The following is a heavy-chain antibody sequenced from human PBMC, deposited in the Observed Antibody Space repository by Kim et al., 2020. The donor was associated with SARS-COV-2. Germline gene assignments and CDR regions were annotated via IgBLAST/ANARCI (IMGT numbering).Heavy chain of an antibody. D-gene: IGHD2-15*01. CDR3: ARGGRNCSGGRCDGYGMDV. V-gene: IGHV1-3*01. J-gene: IGHJ6*02. Sequence: QGRVTITRDTSASTAYMELSSLRSEDTAVYYCARGGRNCSGGRCDGYGMDVWGQGTTVTVSS.